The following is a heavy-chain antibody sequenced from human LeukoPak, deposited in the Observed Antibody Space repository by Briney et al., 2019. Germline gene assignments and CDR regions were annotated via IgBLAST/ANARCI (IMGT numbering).Heavy chain of an antibody. CDR3: ARGRDVSCSGGSCYSGWFDP. J-gene: IGHJ5*02. CDR1: GGSFSGYY. CDR2: INHSGST. Sequence: SETLSLTCAVYGGSFSGYYWSWIRQPPGKGLEWIGEINHSGSTNYNPSLKSRVTISVDTSKNQFSLKLSSVTAADMAVYYCARGRDVSCSGGSCYSGWFDPWGQGTLVTVSS. D-gene: IGHD2-15*01. V-gene: IGHV4-34*01.